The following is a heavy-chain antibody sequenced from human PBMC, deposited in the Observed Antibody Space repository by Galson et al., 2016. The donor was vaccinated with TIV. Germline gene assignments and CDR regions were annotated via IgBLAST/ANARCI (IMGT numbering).Heavy chain of an antibody. CDR1: GLTFSDYY. V-gene: IGHV3-11*01. D-gene: IGHD3-9*01. J-gene: IGHJ4*02. CDR2: ISNSGSSI. Sequence: SLRLSCAASGLTFSDYYMSWIRQAPGKGLEWISYISNSGSSIYYADSVRGRFSISRDNAQNSLYLQMNSLRAEDTALYYCATIRYFSYFDSWGQGSLVTVSA. CDR3: ATIRYFSYFDS.